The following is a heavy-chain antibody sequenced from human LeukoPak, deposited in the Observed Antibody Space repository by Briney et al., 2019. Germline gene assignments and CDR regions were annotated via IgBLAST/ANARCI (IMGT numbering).Heavy chain of an antibody. J-gene: IGHJ5*02. CDR3: ARVNSGYDWRDANWFDP. CDR1: GYSISSGYY. Sequence: PSETLSLTCAVSGYSISSGYYWGWIRQPPGKRLEWIGYIYYSGSTNYNPSLKSRVTISVDTSKNQFSLKLSSVTAADTAVYYCARVNSGYDWRDANWFDPWGQGTLVTVSS. V-gene: IGHV4-61*01. D-gene: IGHD5-12*01. CDR2: IYYSGST.